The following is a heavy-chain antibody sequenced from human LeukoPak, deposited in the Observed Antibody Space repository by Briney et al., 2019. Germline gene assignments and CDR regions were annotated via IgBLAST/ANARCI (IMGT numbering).Heavy chain of an antibody. Sequence: TGGSLRFSCAASGFTFSSYWMHWVRQAPGKGLVWVSRINTDGSSTSYADSVKGRFTISRDNAKNTLYLQMNSLRAEDTAVYYCARYGSGYDFDYWGQGTLVTVSS. D-gene: IGHD5-12*01. CDR1: GFTFSSYW. CDR2: INTDGSST. V-gene: IGHV3-74*01. CDR3: ARYGSGYDFDY. J-gene: IGHJ4*02.